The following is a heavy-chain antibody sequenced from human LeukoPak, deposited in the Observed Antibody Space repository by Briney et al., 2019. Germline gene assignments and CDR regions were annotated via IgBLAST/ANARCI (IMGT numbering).Heavy chain of an antibody. CDR3: ARVGALSSSWLLY. Sequence: GGSLRLSCVASGFTFSSYWMTWVGQAPGKGLEWVSSISRSATTIYYADSVKGRFTISRDNAKNSLYLQMNSLRAEDTAVYFCARVGALSSSWLLYWGQGTLVTVSS. CDR1: GFTFSSYW. D-gene: IGHD6-13*01. CDR2: ISRSATTI. V-gene: IGHV3-48*04. J-gene: IGHJ4*02.